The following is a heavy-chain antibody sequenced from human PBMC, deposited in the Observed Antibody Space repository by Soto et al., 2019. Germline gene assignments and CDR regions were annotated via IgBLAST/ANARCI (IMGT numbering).Heavy chain of an antibody. J-gene: IGHJ6*02. Sequence: QITLKESGPTLVKPTQTLTLTCTFSGFSLSTSGVGVGWIRQPPGKALEWLALIYWNDDKRYSPSLKSRLTITKDNSKNQVVLTMTNMDPVDTATYYCAHSGSAAVEGRYYYYGMDVWGQGTTVTVSS. V-gene: IGHV2-5*01. CDR2: IYWNDDK. D-gene: IGHD6-13*01. CDR1: GFSLSTSGVG. CDR3: AHSGSAAVEGRYYYYGMDV.